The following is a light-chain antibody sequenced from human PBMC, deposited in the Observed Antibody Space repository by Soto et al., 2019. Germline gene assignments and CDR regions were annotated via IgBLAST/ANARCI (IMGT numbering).Light chain of an antibody. J-gene: IGKJ1*01. Sequence: EIVLTQSPATLSLSPGERATLSCRASQSVSSYLAWYQQKPGQAPRLLIYDASNRATGIPARFSGSGSGTDFTLTISSLETEDFAVYYCQQRSNLHPLWTFGQGTKVEIK. CDR2: DAS. CDR1: QSVSSY. V-gene: IGKV3-11*01. CDR3: QQRSNLHPLWT.